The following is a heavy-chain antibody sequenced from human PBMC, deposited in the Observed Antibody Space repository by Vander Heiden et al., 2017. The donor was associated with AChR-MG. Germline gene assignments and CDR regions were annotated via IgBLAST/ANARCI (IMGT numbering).Heavy chain of an antibody. CDR1: GYTFTSYD. CDR3: ARGLDYPLVPTQDMDV. J-gene: IGHJ6*02. D-gene: IGHD2-8*01. V-gene: IGHV1-8*01. CDR2: MNPNSGNT. Sequence: QVQLVQSGAEVKKPGASVKVSCKASGYTFTSYDINWVRQATGQGLEWMGWMNPNSGNTGYAQKFQGRVTMTRNTSISTAYMELSSLRSEDTAVYYCARGLDYPLVPTQDMDVWGQGTTVTVSS.